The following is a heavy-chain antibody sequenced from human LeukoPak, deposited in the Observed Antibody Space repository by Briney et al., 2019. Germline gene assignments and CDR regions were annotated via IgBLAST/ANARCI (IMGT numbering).Heavy chain of an antibody. CDR3: ARDYCGGDCYSGADY. J-gene: IGHJ4*02. V-gene: IGHV3-30*04. Sequence: PGGSLRLSCAASGFTFSSYAMSWVRQAPGKGLEWVAVISYDGSNKYYADSVKGRFTISRDNSKNTLYLQMNSLRAEDTAVYYCARDYCGGDCYSGADYWGQGTLVTVSS. CDR1: GFTFSSYA. CDR2: ISYDGSNK. D-gene: IGHD2-21*02.